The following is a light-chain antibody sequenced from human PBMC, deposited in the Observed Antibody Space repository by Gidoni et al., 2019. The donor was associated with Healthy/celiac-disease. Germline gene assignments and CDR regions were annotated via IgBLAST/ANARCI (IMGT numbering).Light chain of an antibody. J-gene: IGKJ4*01. V-gene: IGKV1-8*01. CDR1: QGISSY. CDR3: QQYYSYPLT. CDR2: AAS. Sequence: AIRMTQSPSSFSASTGDRVTIACRASQGISSYLAWYQQKPGKAPKLLIYAASTLQSGVPSSFSGSVSGTDFTLTISCLQSEDCATYYCQQYYSYPLTFGGGTKVEIK.